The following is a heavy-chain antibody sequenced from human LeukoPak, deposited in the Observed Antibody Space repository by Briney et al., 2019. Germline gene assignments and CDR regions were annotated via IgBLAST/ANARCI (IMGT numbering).Heavy chain of an antibody. Sequence: ASVKVSCKASGGTFRNDAVNWVRQAPGQGFEWMGGIIPIYGTFHYAQKFQARVTITADKSTGTAYMELRSLRSEDTAVYYCATGCSGYGGGIEFWGQGTLVSVSS. CDR3: ATGCSGYGGGIEF. J-gene: IGHJ4*02. CDR2: IIPIYGTF. V-gene: IGHV1-69*06. D-gene: IGHD5-12*01. CDR1: GGTFRNDA.